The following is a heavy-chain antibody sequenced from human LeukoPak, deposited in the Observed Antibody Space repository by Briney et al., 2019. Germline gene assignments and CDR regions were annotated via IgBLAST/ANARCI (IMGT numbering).Heavy chain of an antibody. CDR1: AFTFSNYG. Sequence: PGGSLRLSCAASAFTFSNYGMHWVRQAPGKGLEWVAFIRYDGSNKYYADSVKGRFTISRDNSKNTLHLQMNSLSAEDTAVYYCAKTLWGLTLLSSDHWGQGTLVTVSS. CDR2: IRYDGSNK. J-gene: IGHJ4*02. CDR3: AKTLWGLTLLSSDH. V-gene: IGHV3-30*02. D-gene: IGHD2-21*02.